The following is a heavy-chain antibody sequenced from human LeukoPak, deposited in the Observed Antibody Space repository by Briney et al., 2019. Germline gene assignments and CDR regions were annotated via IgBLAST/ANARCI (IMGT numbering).Heavy chain of an antibody. V-gene: IGHV3-30*18. CDR1: GFTFSSYW. D-gene: IGHD6-19*01. Sequence: PGGSLRLSCAASGFTFSSYWMHWVRQAPGKGLEWVAVISYDGSNKYYADSVKGRFTISRDNSKNTLYLQMNSLRAEDTAVYYCAKKYSSGWYPDYWGQGTLVTVSS. CDR2: ISYDGSNK. CDR3: AKKYSSGWYPDY. J-gene: IGHJ4*02.